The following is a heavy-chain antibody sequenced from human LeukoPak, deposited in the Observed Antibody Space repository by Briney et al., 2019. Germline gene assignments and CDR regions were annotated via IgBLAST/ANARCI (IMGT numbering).Heavy chain of an antibody. J-gene: IGHJ4*02. CDR3: ASLSYGYDSSGYPL. CDR1: GFSFGSYG. D-gene: IGHD3-22*01. V-gene: IGHV3-48*04. Sequence: GGSLRLSCAASGFSFGSYGLSWVRQAPGKGPQWVSYISGNGGTTHYADSVEGRFTISRDNAKNSLYLQMSSLRAEDTAVYYCASLSYGYDSSGYPLWGQGTLVTVSS. CDR2: ISGNGGTT.